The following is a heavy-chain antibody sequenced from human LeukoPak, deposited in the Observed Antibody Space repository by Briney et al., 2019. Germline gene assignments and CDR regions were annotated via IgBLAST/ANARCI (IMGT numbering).Heavy chain of an antibody. CDR2: ISHTGGT. D-gene: IGHD3-22*01. V-gene: IGHV4-30-2*06. J-gene: IGHJ4*02. CDR1: GGSISSPSYS. Sequence: SETLSLTCTVSGGSISSPSYSWSWIRQSAGKGLEWIGYISHTGGTLDNPSLTSRVTMSLDRSRSQFSLRLSSVTAADTAVYYCARGAQFYYDTSGYFDYWGQGILVTASS. CDR3: ARGAQFYYDTSGYFDY.